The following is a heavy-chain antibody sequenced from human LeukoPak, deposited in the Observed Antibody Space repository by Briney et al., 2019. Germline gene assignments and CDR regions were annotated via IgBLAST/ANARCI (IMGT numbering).Heavy chain of an antibody. Sequence: SETLSLTCTVSGGSISSYYWSWIRQPPGKGLEWIGEINHSGSTNYNPSLKSRVTISVDTSKNQFSLKLSSVTAADTAVYYCARELSRDGDHAFDYWGQGTLVTVSS. D-gene: IGHD4-17*01. J-gene: IGHJ4*02. V-gene: IGHV4-34*01. CDR1: GGSISSYY. CDR3: ARELSRDGDHAFDY. CDR2: INHSGST.